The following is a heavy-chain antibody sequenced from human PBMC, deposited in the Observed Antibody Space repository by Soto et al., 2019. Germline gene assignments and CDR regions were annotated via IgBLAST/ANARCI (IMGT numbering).Heavy chain of an antibody. J-gene: IGHJ6*02. CDR2: INAGNGNT. V-gene: IGHV1-3*01. Sequence: AAVKVSCKASGYTFTSYAMHWVRQAPGQRLEWMGWINAGNGNTKYSQKFQGRVNTTRDTSASTAYMELSSLRSEDTAVYYCARYRILEYSSSYYYYYGIDVWGQGTTVTVSS. CDR3: ARYRILEYSSSYYYYYGIDV. CDR1: GYTFTSYA. D-gene: IGHD6-6*01.